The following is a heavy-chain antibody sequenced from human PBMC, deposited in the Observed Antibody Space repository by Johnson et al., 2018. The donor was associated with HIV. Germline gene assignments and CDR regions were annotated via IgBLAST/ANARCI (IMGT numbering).Heavy chain of an antibody. CDR2: ISYDGSNK. CDR3: AKEGYYYDSKNDAFDI. Sequence: QVQLVESGGGVVQPGRSLRLSCAASGFTFSSYGMHWVRQAPGKGLEWVAVISYDGSNKYYADSVKGRLIISRDNSKNTLYLQMNSLRAEDTAVYYCAKEGYYYDSKNDAFDIWGQGTMVTVSS. J-gene: IGHJ3*02. D-gene: IGHD3-22*01. CDR1: GFTFSSYG. V-gene: IGHV3-30*18.